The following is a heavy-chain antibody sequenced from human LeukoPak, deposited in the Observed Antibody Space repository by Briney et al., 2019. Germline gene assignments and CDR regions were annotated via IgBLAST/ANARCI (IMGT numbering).Heavy chain of an antibody. D-gene: IGHD2-15*01. Sequence: ASVRVSCKASGYTFSGYYMFWVRQAPGQGLEWMGWINPNGGGTNYAQKFQGRVTMSRDTSISTAYMELSRLTSDDTAVYYCARWVGYSNWFDPWGQGTLDTVSS. V-gene: IGHV1-2*02. CDR2: INPNGGGT. CDR3: ARWVGYSNWFDP. CDR1: GYTFSGYY. J-gene: IGHJ5*02.